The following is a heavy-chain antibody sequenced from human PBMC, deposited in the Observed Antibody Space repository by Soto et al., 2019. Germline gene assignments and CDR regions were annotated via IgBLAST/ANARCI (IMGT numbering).Heavy chain of an antibody. Sequence: GGSLRLSCAASGFTFSSYAMSWVRQAPGKGLEWVSSISGSGGGTYYADSVKGRFTFSRDNSKNTLYLQMSSLRAEDTAVYYCAKFGMATTKRSPPYYIDYWGQGALVTVSS. V-gene: IGHV3-23*01. J-gene: IGHJ4*02. CDR1: GFTFSSYA. D-gene: IGHD1-1*01. CDR3: AKFGMATTKRSPPYYIDY. CDR2: ISGSGGGT.